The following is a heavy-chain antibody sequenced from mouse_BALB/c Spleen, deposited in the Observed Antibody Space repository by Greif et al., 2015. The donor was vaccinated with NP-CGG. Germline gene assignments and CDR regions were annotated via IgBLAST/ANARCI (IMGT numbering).Heavy chain of an antibody. CDR3: TKNSPYYYGSGTGYFDY. CDR1: GYTFTSYW. CDR2: IYPSDSYT. D-gene: IGHD1-1*01. V-gene: IGHV1-69*02. Sequence: QVQLQQSGAELVRPGASVKLSCKASGYTFTSYWINWVKQRPGQGLEWIGNIYPSDSYTNYNQKFKDKATLTVDKSSSTAYMQLSSPTSEDSAVYYCTKNSPYYYGSGTGYFDYWGQGTTLTVSS. J-gene: IGHJ2*01.